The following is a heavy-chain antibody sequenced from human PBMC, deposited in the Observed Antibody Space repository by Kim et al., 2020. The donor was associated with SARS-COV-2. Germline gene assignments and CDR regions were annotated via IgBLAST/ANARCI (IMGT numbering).Heavy chain of an antibody. CDR3: AKHFGSSGSEFQH. CDR1: GFTFSAYA. D-gene: IGHD3-22*01. CDR2: ISGSDGST. V-gene: IGHV3-23*01. J-gene: IGHJ1*01. Sequence: GSLRLSCAASGFTFSAYAMSWVRQAPGKGLEWVLGISGSDGSTYYADSVKGRFIISRDNSKNTLHLQMNSLRAEDTAVYYCAKHFGSSGSEFQHWGQGTLVTVSS.